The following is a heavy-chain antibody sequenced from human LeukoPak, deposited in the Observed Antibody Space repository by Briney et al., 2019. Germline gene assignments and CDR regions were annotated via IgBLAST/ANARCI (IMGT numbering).Heavy chain of an antibody. CDR2: INPNSGGT. CDR1: GYTFTGYY. D-gene: IGHD3-22*01. J-gene: IGHJ4*02. Sequence: GASVKVSCKASGYTFTGYYMHWVRQAPGQGLEWMGWINPNSGGTNYAQKFQGRVTMTRDTSISTACMELSRLRSDDTAVYYCARAHEYYDSSGYYFGYWGQGTLVTVSS. V-gene: IGHV1-2*02. CDR3: ARAHEYYDSSGYYFGY.